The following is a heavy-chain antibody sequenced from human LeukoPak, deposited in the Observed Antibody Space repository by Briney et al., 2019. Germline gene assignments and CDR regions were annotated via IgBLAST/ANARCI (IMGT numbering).Heavy chain of an antibody. CDR3: ASRIFGVATLSET. J-gene: IGHJ5*02. CDR2: MNPNSGNP. D-gene: IGHD3-3*02. CDR1: GYTGTSYD. Sequence: ASVKVSCKASGYTGTSYDINWVRQATGHGLEWMGWMNPNSGNPGYAQKFQGRVTMTRNTSISTAYMELSSLRSEDTAVYYCASRIFGVATLSETWGQGTLVTVSS. V-gene: IGHV1-8*01.